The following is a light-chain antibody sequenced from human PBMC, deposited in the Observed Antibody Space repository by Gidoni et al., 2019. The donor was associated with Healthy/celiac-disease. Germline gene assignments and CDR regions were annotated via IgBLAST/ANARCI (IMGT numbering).Light chain of an antibody. CDR3: QQYNNWSRT. CDR2: GAS. Sequence: EILITPSPATLSVSPGERATHSCRASQSVSSNLSWYQQKPGQAPRLLIYGASTRATGIPARFSGSGSGTEFTLTISSLQSEDFAVYYCQQYNNWSRTFGPGTKVDIK. V-gene: IGKV3-15*01. CDR1: QSVSSN. J-gene: IGKJ3*01.